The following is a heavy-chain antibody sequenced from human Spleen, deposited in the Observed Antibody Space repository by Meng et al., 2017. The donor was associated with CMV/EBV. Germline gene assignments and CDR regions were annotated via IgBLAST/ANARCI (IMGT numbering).Heavy chain of an antibody. Sequence: KASDYTFTSYNMHWVRQAPGQGLEWMGIINPSGGSTTYAQQFQGRVTMTRDTSTNTVYLELSSLTSEDTAVYYCASSQWLIESGWFDPWGQGTLVTVS. CDR1: DYTFTSYN. D-gene: IGHD6-19*01. CDR2: INPSGGST. V-gene: IGHV1-46*01. J-gene: IGHJ5*02. CDR3: ASSQWLIESGWFDP.